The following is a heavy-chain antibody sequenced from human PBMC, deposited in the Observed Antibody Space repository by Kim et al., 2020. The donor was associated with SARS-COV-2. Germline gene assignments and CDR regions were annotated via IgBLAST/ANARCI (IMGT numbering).Heavy chain of an antibody. J-gene: IGHJ3*02. CDR1: GFTFGDYA. CDR2: ISWNTGGI. V-gene: IGHV3-9*01. CDR3: AKGTRHIMAVFALDI. Sequence: GGSLRLSCAASGFTFGDYAMHWVRQVPGKGLEWVSGISWNTGGIGYADSVKGRFTVSRDNAKSSLFLEMNSVRDEDTALYYCAKGTRHIMAVFALDIWGHGTMVNVSS. D-gene: IGHD2-21*01.